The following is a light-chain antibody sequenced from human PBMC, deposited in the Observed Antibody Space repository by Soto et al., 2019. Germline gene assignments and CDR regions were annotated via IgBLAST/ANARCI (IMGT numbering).Light chain of an antibody. CDR3: QQSYSAPRT. CDR2: GAS. V-gene: IGKV1-39*01. J-gene: IGKJ2*01. CDR1: QSIGTY. Sequence: DIQITQSPSSLPASVGDRISITCRASQSIGTYLSWYQQKPGKAPKLLIYGASNLQSGVPSRFSGSGSETGFTLTISSLQPEDFATYYCQQSYSAPRTFGQGTKVDIK.